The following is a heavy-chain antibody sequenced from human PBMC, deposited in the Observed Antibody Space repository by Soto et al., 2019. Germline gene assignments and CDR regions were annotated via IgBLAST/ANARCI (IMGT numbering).Heavy chain of an antibody. J-gene: IGHJ4*02. CDR1: GYTFTGQY. Sequence: QVQLVQSGAEVKKPGASVKVSCKASGYTFTGQYIHWVRQAPGQGLEWMGWINPNSGATNYAQKFQGRVTMTRDKSISTAYMELSRLRSDDTAVFYCAKDPNYYDSSGYRFAYWGQGTLVTVSS. CDR2: INPNSGAT. V-gene: IGHV1-2*02. D-gene: IGHD3-22*01. CDR3: AKDPNYYDSSGYRFAY.